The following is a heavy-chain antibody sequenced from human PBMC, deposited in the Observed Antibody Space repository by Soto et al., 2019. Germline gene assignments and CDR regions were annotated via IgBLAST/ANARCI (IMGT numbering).Heavy chain of an antibody. CDR1: GFTFSDYY. V-gene: IGHV3-11*01. CDR2: ISSSGSTI. CDR3: ARADPRQERYYDFWSGLTSYYYYYMDV. Sequence: GGSLRLSCAASGFTFSDYYMSWIRQAPGKGLEWVSYISSSGSTIYYADSVKGRFTISRDNAKNSLYLQMNSLRAEDPAVYYCARADPRQERYYDFWSGLTSYYYYYMDVWGKGTTVTVSS. D-gene: IGHD3-3*01. J-gene: IGHJ6*03.